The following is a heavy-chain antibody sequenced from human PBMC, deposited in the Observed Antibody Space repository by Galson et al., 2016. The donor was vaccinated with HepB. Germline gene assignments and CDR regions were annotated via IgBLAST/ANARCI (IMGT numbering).Heavy chain of an antibody. CDR2: INHSGTT. Sequence: SETLSLTCAVSGGSFSNYYWSWLRQPPGRGLEWIAEINHSGTTNYNPSLKSRVTISMDTSKNQFSLKMKSVTAADAAVYYCARALPLTVTTSWYFDLWGRGTLVPVSS. J-gene: IGHJ2*01. D-gene: IGHD4-17*01. V-gene: IGHV4-34*01. CDR3: ARALPLTVTTSWYFDL. CDR1: GGSFSNYY.